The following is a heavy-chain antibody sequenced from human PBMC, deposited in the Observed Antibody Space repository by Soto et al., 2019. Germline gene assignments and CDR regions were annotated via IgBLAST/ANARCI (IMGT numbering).Heavy chain of an antibody. V-gene: IGHV4-38-2*02. Sequence: SSETLSLTCAVSSDSISSGYYWAWIRQPPGKGLEWIGSIYNSGTTYYNPSLTSRVTISVDTSKNLFSLTLRSVTAADTALYFCARDGHYYYGFDVWGQGTTVTVSS. CDR3: ARDGHYYYGFDV. CDR1: SDSISSGYY. CDR2: IYNSGTT. J-gene: IGHJ6*02.